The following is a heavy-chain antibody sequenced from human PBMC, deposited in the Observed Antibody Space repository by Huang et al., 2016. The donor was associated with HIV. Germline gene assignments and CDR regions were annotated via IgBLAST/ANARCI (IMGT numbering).Heavy chain of an antibody. CDR3: VRDPRIQSWLNYFDY. Sequence: EVQLVESGGGLVQPGGSLRLSCAASGFTFSSYWRHWVRQVPGKGRGWVRRSRSDGSSSDYADSLKGRFTISRDNAKNTVNLQMNSLRVEDTGVYYCVRDPRIQSWLNYFDYWGQGTLVSVSS. V-gene: IGHV3-74*01. D-gene: IGHD3-22*01. CDR2: SRSDGSSS. CDR1: GFTFSSYW. J-gene: IGHJ4*02.